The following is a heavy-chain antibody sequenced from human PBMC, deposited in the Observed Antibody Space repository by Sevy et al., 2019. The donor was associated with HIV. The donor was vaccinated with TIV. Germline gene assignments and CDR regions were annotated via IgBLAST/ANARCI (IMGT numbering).Heavy chain of an antibody. D-gene: IGHD1-7*01. Sequence: ASVKVSCKASGGTFNTYSISWVRQAPGQGLEWLGGIIPLFGTANYAQKFQNRVTITADATTITAYMDLSSLRSEDTAVYYRATFPRPELELLSHYYGMAVWGQGTTVTVSS. J-gene: IGHJ6*02. CDR3: ATFPRPELELLSHYYGMAV. CDR2: IIPLFGTA. V-gene: IGHV1-69*13. CDR1: GGTFNTYS.